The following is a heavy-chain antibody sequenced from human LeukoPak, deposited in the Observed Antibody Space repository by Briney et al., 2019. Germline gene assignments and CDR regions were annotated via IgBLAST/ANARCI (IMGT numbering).Heavy chain of an antibody. J-gene: IGHJ6*02. CDR3: ARHLAAVYYYYGMDV. CDR1: GGSISSYY. D-gene: IGHD6-13*01. CDR2: IYTSGST. Sequence: SETLSLTCTVSGGSISSYYWSWIRQPAGKGLEWIGRIYTSGSTNYNPSLKSRVTISVDTSKNQFSLKLSSVTAADTAVYYCARHLAAVYYYYGMDVWGQGTTVTVSS. V-gene: IGHV4-4*07.